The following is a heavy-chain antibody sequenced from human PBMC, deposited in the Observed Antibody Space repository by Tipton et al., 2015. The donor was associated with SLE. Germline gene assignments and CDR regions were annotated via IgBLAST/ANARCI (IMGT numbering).Heavy chain of an antibody. CDR3: ARFPGGLGY. CDR1: GGSISSYY. Sequence: TLSLTCTVSGGSISSYYWSWIRQPPGKGLEWIGYIYTSGSTNYNPSLKSRVTISVDTSKNQFSLKLSSVTAADTAVYYCARFPGGLGYWGQGTLVTVSS. J-gene: IGHJ4*02. D-gene: IGHD4-23*01. V-gene: IGHV4-59*07. CDR2: IYTSGST.